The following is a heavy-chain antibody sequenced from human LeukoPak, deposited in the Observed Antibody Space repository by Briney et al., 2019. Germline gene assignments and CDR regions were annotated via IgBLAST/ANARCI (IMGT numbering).Heavy chain of an antibody. D-gene: IGHD6-19*01. CDR2: ISSSSSYI. CDR3: ARVSQQWLVSHL. CDR1: GFTFSSYS. Sequence: GGSLRLSCAASGFTFSSYSMNWVRQAPGKGLEWVSSISSSSSYIYYADSVKGRFTISRDNAKNSLYLQMNSLRAEDTAVYYCARVSQQWLVSHLRGQGTLVTVSS. V-gene: IGHV3-21*01. J-gene: IGHJ4*02.